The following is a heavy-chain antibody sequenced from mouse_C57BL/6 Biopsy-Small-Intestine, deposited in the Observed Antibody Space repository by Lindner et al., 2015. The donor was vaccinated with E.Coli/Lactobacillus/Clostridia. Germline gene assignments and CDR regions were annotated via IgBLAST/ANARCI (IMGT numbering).Heavy chain of an antibody. CDR2: INPSSPYI. J-gene: IGHJ4*01. CDR3: ARNDFDGPMDY. D-gene: IGHD2-4*01. Sequence: VQLQESGAELARPGASVKMSCKASGYTFTSYTIHWVKQRPGQGLEWIGYINPSSPYISHNQKFKDKATLTADKSSNTAHMHLSSLTSDDSAVYYCARNDFDGPMDYWGQGTSVTVSS. CDR1: GYTFTSYT. V-gene: IGHV1-4*01.